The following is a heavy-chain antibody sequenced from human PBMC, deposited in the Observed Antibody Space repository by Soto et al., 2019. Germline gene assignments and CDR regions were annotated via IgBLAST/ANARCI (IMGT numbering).Heavy chain of an antibody. Sequence: QVQLVQSGAEVKKPGSSVKVSCKASGGTFSSYAISWVRQAPGQGLEWMGGIIPIFGTANYAQKFQGRVTITADESTSTADMELSSLRSEDTAVYYCAREGGYYDYVWGSYPLDYWGQGTLVTVSS. D-gene: IGHD3-16*02. CDR1: GGTFSSYA. CDR2: IIPIFGTA. J-gene: IGHJ4*02. CDR3: AREGGYYDYVWGSYPLDY. V-gene: IGHV1-69*01.